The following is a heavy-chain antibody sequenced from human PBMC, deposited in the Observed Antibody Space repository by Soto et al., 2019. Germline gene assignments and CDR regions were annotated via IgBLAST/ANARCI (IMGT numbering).Heavy chain of an antibody. CDR2: IYYSGST. V-gene: IGHV4-39*01. CDR1: GGSISSSSYY. CDR3: ARRHRITTFGVVTQDY. D-gene: IGHD3-3*01. Sequence: QLQLQESGPGLVKPSETLSLTCTVSGGSISSSSYYWGWIRQPPGKGLEWIGSIYYSGSTYYNPSLKSRVNISVDTSKNQFSLKLSSVTAADTAVYYCARRHRITTFGVVTQDYWGQGTLVTVSS. J-gene: IGHJ4*02.